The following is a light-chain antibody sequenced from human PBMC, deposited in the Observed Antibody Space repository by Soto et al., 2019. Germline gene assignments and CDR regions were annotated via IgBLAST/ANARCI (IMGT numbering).Light chain of an antibody. CDR3: QHYGNSPLT. CDR2: GAS. J-gene: IGKJ5*01. CDR1: QTVSGSY. Sequence: NVLTQSPGTLSLSPGERATLSCRASQTVSGSYVAWYQQKPGQTPRLLVYGASSRATGIPERFSGSVSETDFTLSISRLEPEDFAVYYCQHYGNSPLTFGQGTRLEIK. V-gene: IGKV3-20*01.